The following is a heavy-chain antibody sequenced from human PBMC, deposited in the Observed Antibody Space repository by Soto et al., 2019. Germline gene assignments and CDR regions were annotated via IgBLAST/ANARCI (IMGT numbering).Heavy chain of an antibody. V-gene: IGHV1-3*01. CDR3: ARVQYSGYDFKLAFDI. Sequence: QVQLVQSGAQVKKPGASVKVSCKASGYTFDNYALHWVRQAPGRRLEWMGWIHAGNGYTKYSQSFQGRVTITRDTTASTDNMGLSSLRSEETAVYYCARVQYSGYDFKLAFDIWGQGTMVTVSS. CDR2: IHAGNGYT. CDR1: GYTFDNYA. D-gene: IGHD5-12*01. J-gene: IGHJ3*02.